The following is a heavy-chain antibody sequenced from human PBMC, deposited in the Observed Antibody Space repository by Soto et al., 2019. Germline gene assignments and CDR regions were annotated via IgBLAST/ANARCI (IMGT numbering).Heavy chain of an antibody. CDR3: ARDGGFSSGWTTYFDY. CDR2: IYSSGST. D-gene: IGHD6-19*01. V-gene: IGHV4-4*07. J-gene: IGHJ4*02. Sequence: WTWIRQPAGKGLEWIGRIYSSGSTNFNPSLKSRVTMSVDTSKNQFSLNLTSVTAADTAIYYCARDGGFSSGWTTYFDYWGQETLVTVSS.